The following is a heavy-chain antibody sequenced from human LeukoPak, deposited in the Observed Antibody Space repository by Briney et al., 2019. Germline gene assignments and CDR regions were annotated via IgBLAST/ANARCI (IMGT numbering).Heavy chain of an antibody. Sequence: GGSLRLSCAGSGFTFRSYGMHWVRQAPGKGLEWVAVISTDGSNKYYGDSVKGRFTISRGNSKNTLYLQMNSLRAEDTAVYYCAKDSSSWSPSFDYWGQGTLVTVSS. CDR1: GFTFRSYG. D-gene: IGHD6-13*01. J-gene: IGHJ4*02. V-gene: IGHV3-30*18. CDR2: ISTDGSNK. CDR3: AKDSSSWSPSFDY.